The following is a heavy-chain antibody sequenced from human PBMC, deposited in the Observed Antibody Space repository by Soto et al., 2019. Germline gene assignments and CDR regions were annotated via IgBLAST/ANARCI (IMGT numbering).Heavy chain of an antibody. J-gene: IGHJ4*02. D-gene: IGHD3-3*01. CDR2: IIPILGIA. CDR1: GGTFSSYT. Sequence: QVQLVQSGAEVKKPGSSVKVSCKASGGTFSSYTISWVRQAPGQGLEWMGRIIPILGIANYAQKFQGRVTITADKSTSTAYMELSSLRSEDTAVYYCARGPQGVVNSRDYWGQGTLVTVSS. CDR3: ARGPQGVVNSRDY. V-gene: IGHV1-69*02.